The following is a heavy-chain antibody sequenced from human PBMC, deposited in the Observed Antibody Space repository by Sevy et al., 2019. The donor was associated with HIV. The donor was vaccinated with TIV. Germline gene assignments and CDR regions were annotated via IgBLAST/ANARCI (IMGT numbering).Heavy chain of an antibody. D-gene: IGHD3-3*01. CDR1: GYPFTNHG. Sequence: ASVKVSCKTFGYPFTNHGLTWVRQAPGQGLEWMGWVSTFNGNTNYAQNLRGRVSLTTDTSTSTAYMELRNLRSEDTAVYYCARDFGLESFPAAFDIWGQGTMVTVSS. CDR2: VSTFNGNT. CDR3: ARDFGLESFPAAFDI. V-gene: IGHV1-18*01. J-gene: IGHJ3*02.